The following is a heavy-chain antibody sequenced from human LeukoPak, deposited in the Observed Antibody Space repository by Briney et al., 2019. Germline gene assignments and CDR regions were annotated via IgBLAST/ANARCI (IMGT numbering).Heavy chain of an antibody. CDR1: GYTFTGYY. CDR2: ISAYNGNT. J-gene: IGHJ6*03. D-gene: IGHD1-26*01. V-gene: IGHV1-18*04. Sequence: ASVKVSCKASGYTFTGYYMHWVRQAPGQGLEWMGWISAYNGNTNYAQKLQGRVTMTTDTSTSTAYMELRSLRSDDTAVYYCARGVGATISYYHYYIDVWGKGTTVTVSS. CDR3: ARGVGATISYYHYYIDV.